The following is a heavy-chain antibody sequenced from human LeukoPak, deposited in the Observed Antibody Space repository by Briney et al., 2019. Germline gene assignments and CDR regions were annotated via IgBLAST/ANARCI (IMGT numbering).Heavy chain of an antibody. CDR3: ARGAGYNYPYYFDY. J-gene: IGHJ4*02. CDR1: GFTVSSNY. CDR2: IYGGGNI. Sequence: PGGSLRLSCAASGFTVSSNYMNWVRQAPGKGLEWVSVIYGGGNIYYADSVKGRFTISRDNPKNTLYLQMNSLRAEDPAVYYCARGAGYNYPYYFDYWGQGTLVTVSS. D-gene: IGHD5-24*01. V-gene: IGHV3-53*01.